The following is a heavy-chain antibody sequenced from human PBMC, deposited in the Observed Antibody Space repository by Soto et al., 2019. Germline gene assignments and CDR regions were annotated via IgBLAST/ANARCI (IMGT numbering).Heavy chain of an antibody. J-gene: IGHJ4*02. CDR2: ISGSGGST. Sequence: GSLRLSCAASGFTFSSYAMSWVRQAPGKGLEWVSAISGSGGSTYYADSVKGRFTISRDNSKNTLYLQMNSLRAEDTAVYYCARGRAGYCSSTSCYYDYWGQGTLVTVSS. D-gene: IGHD2-2*01. V-gene: IGHV3-23*01. CDR3: ARGRAGYCSSTSCYYDY. CDR1: GFTFSSYA.